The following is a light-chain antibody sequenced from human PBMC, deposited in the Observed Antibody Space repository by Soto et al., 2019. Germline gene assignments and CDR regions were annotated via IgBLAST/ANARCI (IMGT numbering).Light chain of an antibody. CDR2: EVS. CDR1: SSDVGGYNY. CDR3: SSYSSSSTLVV. V-gene: IGLV2-14*01. Sequence: QSALTQPASVSGSPGQSITISCTGTSSDVGGYNYVSWYQQHPGKAPKLMIYEVSNRPSGVSNRFSGSTSGNTASLTISGLQAEDEADYYSSSYSSSSTLVVLGGGTKLTVL. J-gene: IGLJ2*01.